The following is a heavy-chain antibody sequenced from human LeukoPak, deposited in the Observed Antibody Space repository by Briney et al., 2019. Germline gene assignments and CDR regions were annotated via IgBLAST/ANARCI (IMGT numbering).Heavy chain of an antibody. V-gene: IGHV3-48*01. D-gene: IGHD1-26*01. CDR3: ARDRIKSGSYYFDY. J-gene: IGHJ4*02. Sequence: GGSLRLSCAASAFTFSDYSMNWVRQAPGKGLEWVSYISGRSSTIYYADSVKGRFTVSRDNAKNSMYLQMNSLRAEDTAVYYCARDRIKSGSYYFDYWGQGTLVTVSS. CDR2: ISGRSSTI. CDR1: AFTFSDYS.